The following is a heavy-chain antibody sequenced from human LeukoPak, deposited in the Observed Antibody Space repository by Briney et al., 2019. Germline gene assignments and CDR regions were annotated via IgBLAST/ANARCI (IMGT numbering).Heavy chain of an antibody. J-gene: IGHJ3*02. CDR3: ARNGNYLDAFNI. D-gene: IGHD1-7*01. CDR1: GYTSTNYW. V-gene: IGHV5-51*01. Sequence: GESLKISCKASGYTSTNYWIGWVRQMPGRGLEWMGIIYRGDSDTRYSPSFQGQFTISVDKSISTAYLQWSSLKASDTAIYYCARNGNYLDAFNIWGQGTMVTVSS. CDR2: IYRGDSDT.